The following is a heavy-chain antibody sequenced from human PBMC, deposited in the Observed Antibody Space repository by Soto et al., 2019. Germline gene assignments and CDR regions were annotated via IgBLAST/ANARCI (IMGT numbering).Heavy chain of an antibody. V-gene: IGHV4-34*01. Sequence: QVQLHQWGAGLLKPSETLSLTCAVYGGSFSGYYWSWIRQPPGKGLEWIGEINHSGSTNYNPSLKSRVTISVDTSKNQFSLKLSSVTAADTPVYYCARSLGDYWGQGTLVTVSS. CDR3: ARSLGDY. D-gene: IGHD3-16*01. CDR1: GGSFSGYY. J-gene: IGHJ4*02. CDR2: INHSGST.